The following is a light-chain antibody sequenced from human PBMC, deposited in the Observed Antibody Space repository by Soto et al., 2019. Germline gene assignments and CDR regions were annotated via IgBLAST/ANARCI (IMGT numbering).Light chain of an antibody. Sequence: EIVLTQSPATLSLSPGERATLSCRASQSFSSYLAWYQQKPGQAPRLLIYDASNRATGIPARFSGSGSGTDFTLNINSLEAEPFAVYYCQQRINWPRTFGQGTKVDIK. J-gene: IGKJ1*01. CDR1: QSFSSY. V-gene: IGKV3-11*01. CDR2: DAS. CDR3: QQRINWPRT.